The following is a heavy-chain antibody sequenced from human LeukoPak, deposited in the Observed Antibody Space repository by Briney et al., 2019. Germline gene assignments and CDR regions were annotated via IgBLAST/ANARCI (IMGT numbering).Heavy chain of an antibody. J-gene: IGHJ4*02. V-gene: IGHV1-2*02. CDR1: GYTFTNYG. CDR3: ARAPYYYDSSGYPPPFDY. CDR2: INPNSGGT. Sequence: GASVKVSCKASGYTFTNYGINWVRQAPGQGLEWMGWINPNSGGTNYAQKFQGRVTMTRDTSISTAYMELSRLRSDDTAVYYCARAPYYYDSSGYPPPFDYWGQGTPVTVSS. D-gene: IGHD3-22*01.